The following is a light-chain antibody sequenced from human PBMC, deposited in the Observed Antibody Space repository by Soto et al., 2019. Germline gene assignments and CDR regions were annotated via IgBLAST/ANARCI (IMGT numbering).Light chain of an antibody. V-gene: IGLV2-11*01. CDR2: EVA. CDR3: CSYAGNYNLI. Sequence: QSALTQPRSVCGSPGQSVTISCTGTSSDVSGYVSWYQKHPDKAPKLMIYEVAKRPSGVPDRFSGFKSGNTASLTISGLQAEDEADYYCCSYAGNYNLIFGGGTKLTVL. CDR1: SSDVSGY. J-gene: IGLJ2*01.